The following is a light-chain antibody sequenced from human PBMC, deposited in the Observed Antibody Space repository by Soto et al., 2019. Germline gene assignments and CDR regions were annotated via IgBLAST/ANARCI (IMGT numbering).Light chain of an antibody. J-gene: IGLJ1*01. V-gene: IGLV1-47*01. CDR2: RNN. CDR3: AAWDDSLSGRGV. CDR1: GSNIGSNY. Sequence: QSVLTQPPSASGTPGQRVTISCSGSGSNIGSNYVYWYQQLPGTAPKLLIYRNNQRPSGVPDRFSGSKSGTSASLAISGLRSEDEADYYCAAWDDSLSGRGVFGTGTKLTVL.